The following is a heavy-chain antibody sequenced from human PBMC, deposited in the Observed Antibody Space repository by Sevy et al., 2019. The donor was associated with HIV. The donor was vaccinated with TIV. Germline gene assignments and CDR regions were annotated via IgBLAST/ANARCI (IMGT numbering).Heavy chain of an antibody. J-gene: IGHJ4*02. CDR1: GDSVSSNSAA. CDR3: ARGDCSGGSCYCDY. D-gene: IGHD2-15*01. V-gene: IGHV6-1*01. Sequence: SQTLSLTCAISGDSVSSNSAAWNWIRQSPSRGLEWLGRTYYRSKWYNDYAVSVKGRITINPDTSKNQFCLQLNSVTPEDTAVYYCARGDCSGGSCYCDYWGQGALVTVSS. CDR2: TYYRSKWYN.